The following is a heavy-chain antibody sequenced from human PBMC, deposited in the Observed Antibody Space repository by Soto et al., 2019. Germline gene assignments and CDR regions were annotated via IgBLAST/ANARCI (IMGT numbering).Heavy chain of an antibody. J-gene: IGHJ6*02. CDR1: GFTFSSYA. Sequence: GGSLRLSCAASGFTFSSYAMSWVRQAPGKGLEWVSAISGSGGSTYYADSVKGRFTISRDNSKNTLYLQMNSLRAEDTAVYYCAKDFGYYDSSGDYYYYGMDVWGQGTTVTVSS. D-gene: IGHD3-22*01. CDR2: ISGSGGST. CDR3: AKDFGYYDSSGDYYYYGMDV. V-gene: IGHV3-23*01.